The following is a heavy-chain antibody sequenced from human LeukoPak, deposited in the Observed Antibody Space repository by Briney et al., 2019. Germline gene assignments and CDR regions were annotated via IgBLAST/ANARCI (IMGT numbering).Heavy chain of an antibody. Sequence: SGGSLRLSCAASEFTFSSYAMSWVRQAPGKGLEWVSAISGSGGSTYYADSVKGRFTISRDNSKNTLYLQMNSLRAEDTAVYYCAKDLYYDSSGYLFDYWGQGTLVTVSS. V-gene: IGHV3-23*01. CDR3: AKDLYYDSSGYLFDY. CDR2: ISGSGGST. CDR1: EFTFSSYA. D-gene: IGHD3-22*01. J-gene: IGHJ4*02.